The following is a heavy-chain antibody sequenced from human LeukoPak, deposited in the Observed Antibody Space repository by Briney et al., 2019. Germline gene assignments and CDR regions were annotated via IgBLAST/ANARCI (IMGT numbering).Heavy chain of an antibody. J-gene: IGHJ4*02. Sequence: PGGSLRLSCAASGFTFSDRYMDWVRQAPGEGLEWVGRIRNKDNSYTTEYAASVKGRFTISRDDSKNSLYLQMNSLKTADTAMYYCTTSHGSYADYWGQGTPVTVSS. CDR3: TTSHGSYADY. CDR2: IRNKDNSYTT. V-gene: IGHV3-72*01. CDR1: GFTFSDRY. D-gene: IGHD1-26*01.